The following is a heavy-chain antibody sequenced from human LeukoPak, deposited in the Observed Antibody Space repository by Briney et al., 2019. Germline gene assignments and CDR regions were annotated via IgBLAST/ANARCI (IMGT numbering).Heavy chain of an antibody. J-gene: IGHJ4*02. CDR3: ARGPGAAAGTNFDY. Sequence: SGTLSLTCAVSGAPISSNNWWWSWVRQPPGKGLEWIGEIYHSGSTNYNPSLKSRVTMSVDTSKNQFSLKLSSVTAADTAVYYCARGPGAAAGTNFDYWGQGTLVTVSS. CDR1: GAPISSNNW. V-gene: IGHV4-4*02. D-gene: IGHD6-13*01. CDR2: IYHSGST.